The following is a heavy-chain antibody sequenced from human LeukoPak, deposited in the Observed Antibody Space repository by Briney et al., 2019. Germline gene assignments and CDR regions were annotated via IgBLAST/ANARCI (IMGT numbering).Heavy chain of an antibody. V-gene: IGHV4-38-2*01. CDR1: GYSISSGYY. D-gene: IGHD3-3*01. CDR2: IYHSGST. Sequence: SETLSLTCAVSGYSISSGYYWGWIRQPPGKGLEWIGSIYHSGSTYYNPSLKSRVTISVDTSKNQFSLKLSSVTAADTAVYYCARTKPVLRFLEWLLPFDYWGQEPWSPSPQ. CDR3: ARTKPVLRFLEWLLPFDY. J-gene: IGHJ4*01.